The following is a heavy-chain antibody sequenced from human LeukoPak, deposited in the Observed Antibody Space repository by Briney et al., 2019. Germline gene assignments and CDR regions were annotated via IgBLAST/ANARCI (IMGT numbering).Heavy chain of an antibody. CDR2: ISSSGSTI. J-gene: IGHJ4*02. V-gene: IGHV3-11*01. Sequence: GGSLRLSCAASGFTFSDYYMSWLRQAPGKGLEWVSYISSSGSTIYYADSLKGRFTISRDNAKNSLYLQMNSLRAEDTAVYYCARANTDYYDSSGYYYQGYWGQGTLVTVSS. CDR1: GFTFSDYY. D-gene: IGHD3-22*01. CDR3: ARANTDYYDSSGYYYQGY.